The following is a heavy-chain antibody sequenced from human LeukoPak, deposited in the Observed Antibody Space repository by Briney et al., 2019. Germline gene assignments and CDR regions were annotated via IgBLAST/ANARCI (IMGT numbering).Heavy chain of an antibody. CDR2: ISSSASTI. CDR1: GFTFSSYA. CDR3: ARAGYYYDSSGYDF. V-gene: IGHV3-48*04. Sequence: GGSLRLSCAASGFTFSSYAMNWVRQTPGKGLEWVSYISSSASTIFYADSVKGRFTISRDNAKNSLYLQMNSLRAEDTAVYYCARAGYYYDSSGYDFWGQGTLVTVSS. J-gene: IGHJ4*02. D-gene: IGHD3-22*01.